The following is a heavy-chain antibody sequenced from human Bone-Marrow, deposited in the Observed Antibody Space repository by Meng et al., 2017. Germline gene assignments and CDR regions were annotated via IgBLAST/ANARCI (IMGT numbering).Heavy chain of an antibody. CDR2: INPSGGST. CDR3: ASPRGEEVQFDY. V-gene: IGHV1-46*01. CDR1: GYTFTSYG. J-gene: IGHJ4*02. Sequence: QAHWGQWEAGGKKPGASVKVSCKASGYTFTSYGISWVRQAPGQGLEWMGIINPSGGSTSYAQKFQGRVTMTRDTSTSTVYMELSSLRSEDTAVYYCASPRGEEVQFDYWGQGTLVTVSS. D-gene: IGHD3-10*01.